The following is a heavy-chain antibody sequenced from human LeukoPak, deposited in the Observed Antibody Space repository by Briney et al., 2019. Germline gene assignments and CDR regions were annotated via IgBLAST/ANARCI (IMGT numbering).Heavy chain of an antibody. CDR1: GYTFTSYD. CDR2: MNPNSGNT. D-gene: IGHD3-9*01. V-gene: IGHV1-8*01. Sequence: ASVKVSCKASGYTFTSYDINWVRQATGQGLEWMGWMNPNSGNTGYAQKFQGRVTMTRNTSISTAYMELRSLRSDDTAVYYCARITINYDILTGYYNVIYGMDVWGQGTTVTVSS. J-gene: IGHJ6*02. CDR3: ARITINYDILTGYYNVIYGMDV.